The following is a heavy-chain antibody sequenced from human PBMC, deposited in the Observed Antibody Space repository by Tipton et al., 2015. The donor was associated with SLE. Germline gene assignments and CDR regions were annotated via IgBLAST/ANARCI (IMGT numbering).Heavy chain of an antibody. Sequence: TLSLTCTVSGGSVSSRSKYWAWIRQPPGKGLEWIGSIFYRGDTNYNPSLRSRTTISVDTSKNQFSLRLSSVTAADTAVYYCAREKKIAVVGTLGFDYWGQGTLVTVSS. V-gene: IGHV4-61*01. CDR1: GGSVSSRSKY. CDR2: IFYRGDT. D-gene: IGHD6-19*01. J-gene: IGHJ4*02. CDR3: AREKKIAVVGTLGFDY.